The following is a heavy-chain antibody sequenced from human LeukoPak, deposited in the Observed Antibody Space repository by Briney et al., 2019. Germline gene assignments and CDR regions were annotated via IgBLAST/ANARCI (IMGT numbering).Heavy chain of an antibody. J-gene: IGHJ4*02. CDR1: GFTFSSYS. CDR3: ARGEYSSSSGYFDY. D-gene: IGHD6-6*01. CDR2: ISSSSSYI. Sequence: GGSLRLSCADSGFTFSSYSMNWVRQAPGKGLEWVSSISSSSSYIYYADSVKGRFTISRDNAKNSLYLQMDSLRAEDTAVYYCARGEYSSSSGYFDYWGQGTLVTVSS. V-gene: IGHV3-21*01.